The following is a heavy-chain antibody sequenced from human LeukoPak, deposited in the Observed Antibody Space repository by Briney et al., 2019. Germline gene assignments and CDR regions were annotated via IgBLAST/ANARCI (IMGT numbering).Heavy chain of an antibody. V-gene: IGHV3-11*04. CDR1: GFTFSDYY. J-gene: IGHJ4*02. CDR2: ISSSGSTI. CDR3: ASESYEYYYGSGAFDY. D-gene: IGHD3-10*01. Sequence: PGGSLRLSCAASGFTFSDYYMSWIRQAPGKGLEWVSYISSSGSTIYYADSVKGRFTISRDNAKNSLYLQVNSLRAEDTAVYYCASESYEYYYGSGAFDYWGQGTLVTVSS.